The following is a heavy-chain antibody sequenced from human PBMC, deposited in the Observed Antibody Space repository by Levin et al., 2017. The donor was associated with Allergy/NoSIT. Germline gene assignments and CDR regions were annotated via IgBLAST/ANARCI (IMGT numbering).Heavy chain of an antibody. CDR3: ARGSGWYEPGYFDY. CDR2: IYSGGST. V-gene: IGHV3-53*01. D-gene: IGHD6-19*01. CDR1: GFTVSSNY. Sequence: GGSLRLSCAASGFTVSSNYMSWVRQAPGKGLEWVSVIYSGGSTYYADSVKGRFTISRDNSKNTLYLQMNSLRAEDTAVYYCARGSGWYEPGYFDYWGQGTLVTVSS. J-gene: IGHJ4*02.